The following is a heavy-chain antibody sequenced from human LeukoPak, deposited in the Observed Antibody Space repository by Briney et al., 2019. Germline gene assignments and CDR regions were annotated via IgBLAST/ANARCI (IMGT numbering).Heavy chain of an antibody. J-gene: IGHJ4*02. Sequence: GSLRLSCTDSGFTFSRSAMHWVRQAPGKGLEWVSVIYSGGSTYYADSVKGRFTISRDNSRNTLYLQMNSLRAEDTAVYYCARDFPFDYWGQGTLVTVSS. CDR1: GFTFSRSA. CDR2: IYSGGST. V-gene: IGHV3-53*01. CDR3: ARDFPFDY.